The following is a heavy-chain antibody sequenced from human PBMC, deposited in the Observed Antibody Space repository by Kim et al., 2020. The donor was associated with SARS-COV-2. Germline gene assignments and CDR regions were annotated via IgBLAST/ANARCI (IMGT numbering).Heavy chain of an antibody. D-gene: IGHD3-3*01. CDR1: GFTFGDYA. V-gene: IGHV3-49*04. J-gene: IGHJ6*02. CDR2: IRSKAYGGTT. Sequence: GGSLRLSCTASGFTFGDYAMSWVRQAPGKGLEWVGFIRSKAYGGTTEYAASVKGRFTISRDDSKSIAYLQMNSLKTEDTAVYYCTRATLAYYDFWSDGGDGMDVWGQGTTVTVSS. CDR3: TRATLAYYDFWSDGGDGMDV.